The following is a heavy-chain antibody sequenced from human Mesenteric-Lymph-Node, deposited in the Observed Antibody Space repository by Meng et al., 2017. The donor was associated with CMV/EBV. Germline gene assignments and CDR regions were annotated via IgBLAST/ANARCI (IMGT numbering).Heavy chain of an antibody. CDR3: ARDRSINYYGSGSYYQGGFDY. V-gene: IGHV1-69*04. D-gene: IGHD3-10*01. CDR2: IIPILGIA. J-gene: IGHJ4*02. CDR1: YA. Sequence: YAISWVRQAPGQGLEWMGRIIPILGIANYAQKFQGRATITADKSTSTAYMELSSLRSEDTAVYYCARDRSINYYGSGSYYQGGFDYWGQGTLVTVSS.